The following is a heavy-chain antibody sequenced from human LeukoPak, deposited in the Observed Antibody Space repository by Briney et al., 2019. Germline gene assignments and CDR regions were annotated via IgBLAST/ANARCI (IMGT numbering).Heavy chain of an antibody. CDR1: GLTVDDYD. J-gene: IGHJ5*02. CDR3: VRDPFCSSTTRCSFEDWFDP. V-gene: IGHV3-20*04. Sequence: GPSLRPACAASGLTVDDYDMSCVRQVPGKGLEWGAGVTSDGRSTGYVDSVKGRFDISRDKTKNSLFLQMDSLRPEDTALYYCVRDPFCSSTTRCSFEDWFDPWGQGTLVTVSS. CDR2: VTSDGRST. D-gene: IGHD2/OR15-2a*01.